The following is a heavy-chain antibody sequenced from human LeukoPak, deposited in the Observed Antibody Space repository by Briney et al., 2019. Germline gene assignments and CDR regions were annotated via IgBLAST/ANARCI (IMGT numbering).Heavy chain of an antibody. Sequence: SVKVSCKASGGTFSSYAISWVRQAPGQGLEWMGRIIPIFGTANYAQKFQGRVTVTTDESTSTAYMELSSLRSEDTAVYYCATSGVESGSYNDYWGQGTLVTVSS. CDR1: GGTFSSYA. V-gene: IGHV1-69*05. CDR3: ATSGVESGSYNDY. CDR2: IIPIFGTA. D-gene: IGHD1-26*01. J-gene: IGHJ4*02.